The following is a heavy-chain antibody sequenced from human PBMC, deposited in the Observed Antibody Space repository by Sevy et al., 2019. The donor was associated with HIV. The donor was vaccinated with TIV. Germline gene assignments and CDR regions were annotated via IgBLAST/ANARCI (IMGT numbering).Heavy chain of an antibody. V-gene: IGHV4-34*01. CDR2: INHSGST. CDR3: ARVHQGFDY. J-gene: IGHJ4*02. CDR1: RGSFSGYY. Sequence: SETLSLTCAVYRGSFSGYYWSWIRQPPGKGLEWIGEINHSGSTNYNPSLKSRVTISVDTSKNQFSLKLRSVTAADTAVYYCARVHQGFDYWGQGTVVTVSS.